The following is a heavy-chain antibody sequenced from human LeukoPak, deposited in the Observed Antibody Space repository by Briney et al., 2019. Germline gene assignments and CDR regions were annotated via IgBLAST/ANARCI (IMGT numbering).Heavy chain of an antibody. CDR2: INPNSGGT. J-gene: IGHJ3*02. V-gene: IGHV1-2*02. CDR1: GYTFTGYY. D-gene: IGHD3-10*01. CDR3: ARTLYYGSVNAFDI. Sequence: ASVKVSCKASGYTFTGYYMHWVRQAPGQGLEWMGWINPNSGGTNYAQKFQGRVTMTRDTSISTAYMELSRLRSDDTAVYYCARTLYYGSVNAFDIWGQGTMVTVSS.